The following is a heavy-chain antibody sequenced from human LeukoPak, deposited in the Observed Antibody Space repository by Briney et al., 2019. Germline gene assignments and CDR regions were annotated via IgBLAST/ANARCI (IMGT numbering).Heavy chain of an antibody. V-gene: IGHV3-23*01. Sequence: GGSLRLSCAAPGFTFSTFAMIWVRQPPGKGLEWVSSIFPSGGEIHYADSVRGRFAISRDNSKSTLSLQMNSLRAEDTAIYYCATYRQVLLPFESWGQGTLVTVSS. CDR1: GFTFSTFA. CDR3: ATYRQVLLPFES. CDR2: IFPSGGEI. J-gene: IGHJ4*02. D-gene: IGHD2-8*02.